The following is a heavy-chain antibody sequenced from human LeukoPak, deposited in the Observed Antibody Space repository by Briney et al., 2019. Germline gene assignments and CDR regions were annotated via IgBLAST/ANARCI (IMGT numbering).Heavy chain of an antibody. Sequence: GASVKVSCKASGGTFSSYTISWVRQAPGQGLEWMGWISTSSGKTNYAQKVRGRVTMTTDTSTTTAYMELRSLRSDDTAVYYCVRGGYSSGYGYWGQGTLVTVSS. CDR3: VRGGYSSGYGY. CDR2: ISTSSGKT. J-gene: IGHJ4*02. V-gene: IGHV1-18*01. CDR1: GGTFSSYT. D-gene: IGHD5-18*01.